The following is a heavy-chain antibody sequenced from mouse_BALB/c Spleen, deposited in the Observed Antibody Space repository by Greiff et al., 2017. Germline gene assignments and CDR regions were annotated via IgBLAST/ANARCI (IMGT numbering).Heavy chain of an antibody. D-gene: IGHD1-1*01. J-gene: IGHJ4*01. CDR1: GYTFTSYW. CDR2: IYPGNSDT. Sequence: DVQLQESGTVLARPGASVKMSCKASGYTFTSYWMHWVKQRPGQGLEWIGAIYPGNSDTSYNQKFKGKAKLTAVTSTSTAYMELSSLTNEDSAVYYCTRLYYYGSSYAMDYWGQGTSVTVSS. CDR3: TRLYYYGSSYAMDY. V-gene: IGHV1-5*01.